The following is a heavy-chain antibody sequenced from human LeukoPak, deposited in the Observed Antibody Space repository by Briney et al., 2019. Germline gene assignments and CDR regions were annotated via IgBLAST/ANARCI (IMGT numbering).Heavy chain of an antibody. V-gene: IGHV4-59*01. J-gene: IGHJ3*02. Sequence: SETLSLTCAVSGGSISSYYWSWIRQPPGKGLEWIGYIYYSGSTNYNPSLKSRVTISVDTSKNQFSLKLSSVTAADTAVYYCARAGYYYDSSGYHGAFDIWGQGTMVTVSS. CDR1: GGSISSYY. D-gene: IGHD3-22*01. CDR3: ARAGYYYDSSGYHGAFDI. CDR2: IYYSGST.